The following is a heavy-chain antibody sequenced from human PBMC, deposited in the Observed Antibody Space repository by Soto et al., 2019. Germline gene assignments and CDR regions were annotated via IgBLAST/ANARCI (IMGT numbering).Heavy chain of an antibody. CDR3: AREYGSGSRVEYYYYGMDV. V-gene: IGHV4-61*01. J-gene: IGHJ6*02. CDR1: GGSVSSGRYY. CDR2: IYYSGST. D-gene: IGHD3-10*01. Sequence: SETLSLPCTVSGGSVSSGRYYWSWIRQPPGKGLEWIGYIYYSGSTNYHPSLKSLVTIAADTSKNQFSLKLSSVTAADTAVYYCAREYGSGSRVEYYYYGMDVWGQGTTVTVSS.